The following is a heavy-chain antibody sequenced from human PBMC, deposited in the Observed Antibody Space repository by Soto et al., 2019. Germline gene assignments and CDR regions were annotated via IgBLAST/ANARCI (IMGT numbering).Heavy chain of an antibody. D-gene: IGHD1-26*01. V-gene: IGHV4-59*01. J-gene: IGHJ6*02. Sequence: PTETLSLTCTVSGGSISSYYWSWIRQPPGKGLEWILYIYYSGSTNYNPSLKSRVTISVETSKNQSSLKLSSVNAADTAVYYCAKDRGLAESGTWSNDYYGMDXWGQVTSFTVS. CDR3: AKDRGLAESGTWSNDYYGMDX. CDR1: GGSISSYY. CDR2: IYYSGST.